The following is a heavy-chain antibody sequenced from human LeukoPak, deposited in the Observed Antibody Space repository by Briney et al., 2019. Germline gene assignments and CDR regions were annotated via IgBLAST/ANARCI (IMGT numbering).Heavy chain of an antibody. CDR2: INHSGST. CDR3: ARCDIVVVPAAAGPFDP. D-gene: IGHD2-2*01. Sequence: SETLSLTCAVYGGSFSGYYWSWIRQPPGKGLEWIGEINHSGSTNYNPSLKSRVTISVDTSKNQFSLELSSVTAADTAVYYCARCDIVVVPAAAGPFDPWGQGTLVTVSS. J-gene: IGHJ5*02. CDR1: GGSFSGYY. V-gene: IGHV4-34*01.